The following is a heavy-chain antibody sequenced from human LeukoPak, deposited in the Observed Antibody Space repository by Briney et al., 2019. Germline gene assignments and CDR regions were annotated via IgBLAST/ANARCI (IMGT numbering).Heavy chain of an antibody. CDR3: ARSKIAAAGFFDY. J-gene: IGHJ4*02. CDR2: ISSSSSYI. V-gene: IGHV3-21*01. Sequence: GGSLRLSGAASGFTFSSYSMNWVRQAPGKGLEWVSSISSSSSYIYYADSVKGRFTISRDNAKNSLYLQMNSLRAEDTAVYYCARSKIAAAGFFDYWGQGTLVTVSS. CDR1: GFTFSSYS. D-gene: IGHD6-13*01.